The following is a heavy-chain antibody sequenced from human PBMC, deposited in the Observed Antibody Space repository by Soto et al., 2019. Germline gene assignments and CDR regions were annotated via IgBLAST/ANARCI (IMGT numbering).Heavy chain of an antibody. CDR1: GASISSGDYY. D-gene: IGHD3-22*01. J-gene: IGHJ4*02. Sequence: QVQLQESGPGLVKPSQTLSLTCTVSGASISSGDYYWSWIRQPPGKGLEWIGYIYYSGSTYYNPSLKSRLAISVDTSKNQFSLRPNSVTAADTAVYYCARLGDSSGAGYFDYWGQGTLVTVSS. CDR2: IYYSGST. V-gene: IGHV4-30-4*01. CDR3: ARLGDSSGAGYFDY.